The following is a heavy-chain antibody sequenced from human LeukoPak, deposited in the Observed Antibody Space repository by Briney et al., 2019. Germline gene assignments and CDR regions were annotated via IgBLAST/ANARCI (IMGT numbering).Heavy chain of an antibody. Sequence: ASVKVSCKASGYTFTCYYMHWVQQAPGQGLEWMGWINPNSGGTNYAQKFQGRVTMTRDTSISTAYMELSRLRSDDTAVYYCARDSSGWYYWFYPWGQGTLVTVSS. D-gene: IGHD6-19*01. CDR2: INPNSGGT. V-gene: IGHV1-2*02. CDR1: GYTFTCYY. CDR3: ARDSSGWYYWFYP. J-gene: IGHJ5*02.